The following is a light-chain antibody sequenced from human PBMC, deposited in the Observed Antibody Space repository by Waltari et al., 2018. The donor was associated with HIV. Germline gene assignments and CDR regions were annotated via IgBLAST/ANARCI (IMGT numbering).Light chain of an antibody. V-gene: IGKV3-20*01. CDR2: GPS. Sequence: EIVLTQSPGTLSLSPGDRANLSCRASQIVGGNSLAWYQKKPGQAPRLLIYGPSTRAAGIPDRFSGSGSETDFTLTISRLEPEDCAVYYCQQYGSSEGFTFGPGTRVDI. CDR1: QIVGGNS. J-gene: IGKJ3*01. CDR3: QQYGSSEGFT.